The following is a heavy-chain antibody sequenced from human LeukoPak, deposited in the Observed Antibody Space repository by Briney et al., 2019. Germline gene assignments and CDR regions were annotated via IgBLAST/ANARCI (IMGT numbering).Heavy chain of an antibody. J-gene: IGHJ4*02. Sequence: PSQTLSLTCTVSGGSISSGSYYWGWIRQPPGKGLEWIGYIYYSGSTNYNPSLKSRVTISVDTSKNQFSLKLSSVTAADTAVYYCARDSSSWYFYFDYWGQGTLVTVSS. CDR3: ARDSSSWYFYFDY. CDR2: IYYSGST. D-gene: IGHD6-13*01. CDR1: GGSISSGSYY. V-gene: IGHV4-61*01.